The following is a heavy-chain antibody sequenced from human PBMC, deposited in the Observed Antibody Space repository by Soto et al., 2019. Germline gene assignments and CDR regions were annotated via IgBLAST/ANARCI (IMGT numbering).Heavy chain of an antibody. J-gene: IGHJ4*02. CDR2: IKQDGSEK. D-gene: IGHD5-18*01. Sequence: EVQLVESGGGLVQPGGSLRLSCAASGFTFSSYWMSWVRQAPGKGLEWVANIKQDGSEKYYVDSVKGRFTISRDNAKNSLYLQMNSLRAEDTAVYYCARGWIQLWLHGLPLDYWGQGTLVTVSS. CDR3: ARGWIQLWLHGLPLDY. V-gene: IGHV3-7*04. CDR1: GFTFSSYW.